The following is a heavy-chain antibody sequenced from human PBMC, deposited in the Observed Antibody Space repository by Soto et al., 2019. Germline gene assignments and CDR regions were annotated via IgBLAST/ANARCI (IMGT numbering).Heavy chain of an antibody. CDR1: GGTFSSHA. Sequence: SVKVSCKASGGTFSSHAISWVRQAPGQGLEWMGGIVPFFKGTKYAQKFQGRVTITADDSTSTAYMDLTSLRSEDTAVYYCARVVPLSYYDSTYYFHAIDFWGQVTTVTVAS. J-gene: IGHJ6*02. CDR3: ARVVPLSYYDSTYYFHAIDF. D-gene: IGHD3-10*01. V-gene: IGHV1-69*13. CDR2: IVPFFKGT.